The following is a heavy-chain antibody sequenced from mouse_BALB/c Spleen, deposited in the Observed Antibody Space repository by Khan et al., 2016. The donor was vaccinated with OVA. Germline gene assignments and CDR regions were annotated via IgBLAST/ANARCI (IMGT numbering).Heavy chain of an antibody. D-gene: IGHD1-1*01. Sequence: VQLKESGGDLVKPGGSLKLSCAASGFTFSTYGMSWVRQTPDKRLEWVATVSTGGSYTYYPDSVKGRFTISRDNAKNTLYLQMSGLKSEDTAMFYSTRLAYYYDSEGFAYWGQGTLVTVSA. CDR3: TRLAYYYDSEGFAY. CDR2: VSTGGSYT. CDR1: GFTFSTYG. V-gene: IGHV5-6*01. J-gene: IGHJ3*01.